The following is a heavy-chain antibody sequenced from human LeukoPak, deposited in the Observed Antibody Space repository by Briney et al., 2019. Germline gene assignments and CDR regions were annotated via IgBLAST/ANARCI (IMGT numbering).Heavy chain of an antibody. CDR2: ISYDGSNK. D-gene: IGHD3-22*01. CDR1: GFTFSSYG. J-gene: IGHJ6*03. CDR3: ARDFPSGYYDSSGYLVGGYYYMDV. Sequence: PGGSLRLSCAASGFTFSSYGMHWVRQAPGKGLEWVAVISYDGSNKYYADSVKGRFTISRDNSKNTLYLQMNSLRAEDTAVYYCARDFPSGYYDSSGYLVGGYYYMDVWGKGTTVTVSS. V-gene: IGHV3-30*03.